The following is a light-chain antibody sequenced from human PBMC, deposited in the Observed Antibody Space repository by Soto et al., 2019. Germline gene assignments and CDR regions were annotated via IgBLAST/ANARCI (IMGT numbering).Light chain of an antibody. CDR1: STDVGTYNL. J-gene: IGLJ3*02. CDR3: CSYTGGSTWP. V-gene: IGLV2-23*01. CDR2: EGS. Sequence: QSVLAQPASVSGSPGQSITISCTGTSTDVGTYNLVSWYQQHPGKAPKVMIYEGSQRPSGVSNRFSGSKSGNTASLTISGLQAEDEADYYCCSYTGGSTWPFGGGTQLTVL.